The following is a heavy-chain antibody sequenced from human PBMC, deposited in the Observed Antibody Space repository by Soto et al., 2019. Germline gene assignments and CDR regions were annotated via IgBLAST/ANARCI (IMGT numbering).Heavy chain of an antibody. V-gene: IGHV3-9*01. J-gene: IGHJ4*02. CDR2: ISWNSGSI. CDR1: GFTFDDYA. D-gene: IGHD3-22*01. Sequence: PVGSLRLSCAASGFTFDDYAMHWVRQAPGKGLEWVSGISWNSGSIGYADSVKGRFTISRDNAKNSLYLQMNSLRAEDTALYYCAKGYYDSSGYYYGPFDYWGQGTLVTVSS. CDR3: AKGYYDSSGYYYGPFDY.